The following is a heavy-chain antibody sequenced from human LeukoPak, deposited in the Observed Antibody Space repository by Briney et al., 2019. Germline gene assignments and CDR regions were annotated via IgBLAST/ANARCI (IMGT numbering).Heavy chain of an antibody. CDR1: GFTFSSYA. J-gene: IGHJ4*02. D-gene: IGHD3-10*01. V-gene: IGHV4-38-2*01. CDR3: ARINYGSGSYHFDY. Sequence: PGGSLRLSCAASGFTFSSYAMSWVRQPPGKGLEWIGSIYYSGSTYYNPSLKSRVTISVDTSKNQFSLKLSSVTAADTAVYYCARINYGSGSYHFDYWGQGTLVTVSS. CDR2: IYYSGST.